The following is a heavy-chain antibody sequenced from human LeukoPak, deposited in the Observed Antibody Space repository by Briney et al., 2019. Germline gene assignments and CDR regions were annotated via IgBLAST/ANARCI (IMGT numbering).Heavy chain of an antibody. CDR2: IDPYSGGT. J-gene: IGHJ4*02. D-gene: IGHD6-13*01. V-gene: IGHV1-2*05. Sequence: ASVKVSCKASGYSFTGFYMHWLRQAPGQGLEWMGRIDPYSGGTNFAPKFQGRVSMTRDTSVTTAHMELNSLTSDDTDVYYCAKAGGSSWYSFDYWGQGTLVSVSS. CDR3: AKAGGSSWYSFDY. CDR1: GYSFTGFY.